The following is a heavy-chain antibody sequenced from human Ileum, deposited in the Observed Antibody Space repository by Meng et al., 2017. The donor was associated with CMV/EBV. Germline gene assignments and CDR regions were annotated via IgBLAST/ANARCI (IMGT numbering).Heavy chain of an antibody. CDR1: GGSFGAYY. CDR2: ITDDGTA. CDR3: ARGCGCSRSSCYWIYYYGMDV. Sequence: SETLSLTCGVSGGSFGAYYWSWVRQLPGKGLEWIGQITDDGTANYNPSLKSRVTISVDTSKQQFYLNLTSVTAADTAVYFCARGCGCSRSSCYWIYYYGMDVWGQGSTVTVSS. D-gene: IGHD2-2*01. V-gene: IGHV4-34*01. J-gene: IGHJ6*02.